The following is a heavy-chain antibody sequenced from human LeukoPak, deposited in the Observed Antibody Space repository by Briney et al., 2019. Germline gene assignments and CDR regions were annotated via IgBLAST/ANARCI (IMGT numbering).Heavy chain of an antibody. D-gene: IGHD6-13*01. CDR3: ARGGAFSSSWYVDY. CDR1: GGSISSYY. V-gene: IGHV4-59*01. CDR2: IFYSGST. Sequence: KPSETLSLTCTVSGGSISSYYWSWIRQPPGKGLEWIGYIFYSGSTNYNPSLKSRVTISVDTSRNKVSLKLSYVTAADTAVYYCARGGAFSSSWYVDYWGQGTLVTVST. J-gene: IGHJ4*02.